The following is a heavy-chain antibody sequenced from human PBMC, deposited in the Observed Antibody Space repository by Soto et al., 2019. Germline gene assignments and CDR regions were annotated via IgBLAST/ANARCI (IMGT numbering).Heavy chain of an antibody. V-gene: IGHV4-59*01. CDR1: GGSISSYY. D-gene: IGHD3-3*01. CDR2: IYYSGST. J-gene: IGHJ4*02. CDR3: ARTEYDFWSGYPYYFDY. Sequence: SETLSLTCPVSGGSISSYYWSWIRQPPGKGLEWIGYIYYSGSTNYNPSLKSRVTISVDTSKNQFSLKLSSVTAADTAVYYCARTEYDFWSGYPYYFDYWGQGTLVTVSS.